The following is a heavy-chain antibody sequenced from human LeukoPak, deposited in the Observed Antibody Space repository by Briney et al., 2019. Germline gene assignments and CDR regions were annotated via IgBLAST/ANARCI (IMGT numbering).Heavy chain of an antibody. Sequence: GGSLRLSCAASGFTFSSYWMNWVRQAPGKGLVWVSRIASDGSSTTYADSVKGRFSISRDNAKNTLYPQMNSLRVEDTAVYYCARGRPHGNDYWGQGTLVTVSS. D-gene: IGHD4-23*01. CDR2: IASDGSST. CDR1: GFTFSSYW. CDR3: ARGRPHGNDY. J-gene: IGHJ4*02. V-gene: IGHV3-74*01.